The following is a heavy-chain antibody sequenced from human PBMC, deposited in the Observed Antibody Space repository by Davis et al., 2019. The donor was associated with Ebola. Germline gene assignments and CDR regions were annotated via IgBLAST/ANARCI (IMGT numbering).Heavy chain of an antibody. CDR1: GVSITSYY. CDR2: INHSGRT. D-gene: IGHD5-18*01. J-gene: IGHJ4*02. V-gene: IGHV4-34*01. Sequence: MPSETLSLTCTVSGVSITSYYWSWIRQPPGKGLEWIGEINHSGRTNYNPSLKSRVTISVDTSKNQFSLKLSSVTAADTAVYYCARVSYSYGTIDYWGQGTLVTVSS. CDR3: ARVSYSYGTIDY.